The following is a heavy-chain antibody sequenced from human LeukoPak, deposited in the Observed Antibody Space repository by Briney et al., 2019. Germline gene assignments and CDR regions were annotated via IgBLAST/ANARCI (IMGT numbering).Heavy chain of an antibody. CDR1: GFTVSSNY. V-gene: IGHV3-66*01. CDR2: IYSGGST. J-gene: IGHJ4*02. Sequence: GGSLRLSCAASGFTVSSNYMSWVRQAPGKGLEWVSVIYSGGSTYYADSVKGRFTISRDNAKNSLYLQMNSLRAEDTAVYYCARDSGSTKPCSYWGQGTLVTVSS. CDR3: ARDSGSTKPCSY. D-gene: IGHD1-26*01.